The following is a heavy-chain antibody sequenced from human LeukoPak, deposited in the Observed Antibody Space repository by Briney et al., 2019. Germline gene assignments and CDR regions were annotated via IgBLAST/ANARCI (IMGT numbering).Heavy chain of an antibody. V-gene: IGHV5-51*01. D-gene: IGHD4/OR15-4a*01. CDR2: IYPGDSDT. CDR1: GCSFTTYW. J-gene: IGHJ6*03. Sequence: GESLKISCKGSGCSFTTYWIGWVRQMPGKGLEWMGIIYPGDSDTRYSPSFQGQVTISADRSISTAYLQWSSLKASDTAMYYCARGFYGGYYYYYYMDVWGKGTTVTVSS. CDR3: ARGFYGGYYYYYYMDV.